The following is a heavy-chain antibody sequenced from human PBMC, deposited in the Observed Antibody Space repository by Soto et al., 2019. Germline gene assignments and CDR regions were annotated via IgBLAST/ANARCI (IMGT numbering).Heavy chain of an antibody. D-gene: IGHD6-19*01. J-gene: IGHJ5*02. CDR3: ARKKSDPLISVAGTRLDP. CDR1: GFTFSDYY. Sequence: QVQLVESGGGLVKPGGSLRLSCAASGFTFSDYYMSWIRQAPGKGLEWVSYISSSSSYTNYADSVKGRFTISRDNAKNSLYLQMNSLRAEDTAVYYCARKKSDPLISVAGTRLDPWGQGTLVNVSS. V-gene: IGHV3-11*05. CDR2: ISSSSSYT.